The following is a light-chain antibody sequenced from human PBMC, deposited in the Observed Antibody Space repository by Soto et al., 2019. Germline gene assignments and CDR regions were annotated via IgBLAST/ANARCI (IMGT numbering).Light chain of an antibody. CDR1: PGVRSY. CDR2: AAS. Sequence: DIQMTQSPSSVSSSVGDRVTITCRASPGVRSYLAWYQQKPGKAPKLLIYAASSFHIGVPSRFSGSGSGTDFTLTISSLQPEDFATYYWQQANSFPLTFGGGTKVDIK. J-gene: IGKJ4*01. V-gene: IGKV1-12*01. CDR3: QQANSFPLT.